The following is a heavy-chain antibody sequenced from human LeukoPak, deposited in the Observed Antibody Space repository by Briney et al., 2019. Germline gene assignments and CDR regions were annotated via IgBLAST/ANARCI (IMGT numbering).Heavy chain of an antibody. V-gene: IGHV3-30*04. CDR3: ARGEELYYDSSGDDY. Sequence: PGGSLRLSCAASGFTFSSYAMHWVRQAPGKGLEWVAVISYDGSNKYYADSVKGRFTISRDNSKNTLYLQMNSLRAEDTAVYYCARGEELYYDSSGDDYWGQGTLVTVSS. CDR1: GFTFSSYA. CDR2: ISYDGSNK. J-gene: IGHJ4*02. D-gene: IGHD3-22*01.